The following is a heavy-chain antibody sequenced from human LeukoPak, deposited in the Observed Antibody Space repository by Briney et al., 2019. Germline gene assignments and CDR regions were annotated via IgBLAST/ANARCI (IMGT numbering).Heavy chain of an antibody. CDR3: AREWGYYDSSGPIDY. Sequence: SQTLSLTCAISGDSVSSNSAAWNWIRQSPSRGLEWLGWTYYRSKWYNDYAVSVKSRITINPDTSKNQFSLQLNSVTPEDTAVYYCAREWGYYDSSGPIDYWGQGTLVTVSS. J-gene: IGHJ4*02. V-gene: IGHV6-1*01. CDR2: TYYRSKWYN. CDR1: GDSVSSNSAA. D-gene: IGHD3-22*01.